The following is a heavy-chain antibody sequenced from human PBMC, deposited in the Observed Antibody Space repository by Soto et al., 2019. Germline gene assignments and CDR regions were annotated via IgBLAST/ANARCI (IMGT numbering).Heavy chain of an antibody. D-gene: IGHD3-22*01. J-gene: IGHJ6*02. CDR2: ISYDGSNK. V-gene: IGHV3-30*18. CDR1: GFTFSSYG. Sequence: QVQLVESGGGVVQPGRSLRLSCAASGFTFSSYGMHWVRQAPGKGLEWVAVISYDGSNKYYADSVKGRFTISRDNSKNTLYLQMNSLRAEDTAVYYCAKDLNTMILGMDVWGQGTTVTVSS. CDR3: AKDLNTMILGMDV.